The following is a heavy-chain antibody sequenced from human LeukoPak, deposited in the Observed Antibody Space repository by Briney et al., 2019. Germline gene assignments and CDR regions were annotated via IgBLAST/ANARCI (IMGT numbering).Heavy chain of an antibody. CDR2: INHSGST. J-gene: IGHJ4*02. CDR1: GGSFSGYY. Sequence: SETLSLTCAVYGGSFSGYYWSWIRQPPGKGLEWIGEINHSGSTNYNPSLKSRVTISVDTSKNQFSLKLSSVTAADTAVYYCASSWELLRFDYWGQGTLVTVSS. CDR3: ASSWELLRFDY. V-gene: IGHV4-34*01. D-gene: IGHD1-26*01.